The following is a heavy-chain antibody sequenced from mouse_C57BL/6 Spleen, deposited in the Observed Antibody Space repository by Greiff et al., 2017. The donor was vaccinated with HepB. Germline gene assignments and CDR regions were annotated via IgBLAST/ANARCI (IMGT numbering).Heavy chain of an antibody. Sequence: VQLQQSGAELARPGASVKLSSKASGYTFTSYGISWVKQRTGQGLEWIGEIYPRSGNTYYNEKFKGKATLTADKSSSTAYMELRSLTSEDSAVYFCARQTGLASWFAYWGQGTLVTVSA. V-gene: IGHV1-81*01. D-gene: IGHD4-1*01. J-gene: IGHJ3*01. CDR3: ARQTGLASWFAY. CDR2: IYPRSGNT. CDR1: GYTFTSYG.